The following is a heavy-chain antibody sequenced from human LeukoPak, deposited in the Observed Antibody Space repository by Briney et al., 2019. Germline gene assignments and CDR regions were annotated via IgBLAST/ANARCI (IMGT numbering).Heavy chain of an antibody. Sequence: GSLRLSCAASGFSFSNHAMSWVRQPPGKGLEWIGEIYHSGSTNYNPSLKSRVTISVDKSKNQFSLKLSSVTAADTAVYYCAKFGYYYDSSAKATDDAFDIWGQGTMVTVSS. D-gene: IGHD3-22*01. J-gene: IGHJ3*02. CDR2: IYHSGST. CDR3: AKFGYYYDSSAKATDDAFDI. V-gene: IGHV4-4*02. CDR1: GFSFSNHAM.